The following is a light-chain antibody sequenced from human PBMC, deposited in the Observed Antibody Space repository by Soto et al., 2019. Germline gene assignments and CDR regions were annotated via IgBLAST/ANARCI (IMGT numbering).Light chain of an antibody. CDR1: STXVGGTKY. V-gene: IGLV2-14*03. Sequence: QSALXXXXSXXGSPXXSXXXSXXGTSTXVGGTKYVSWYQQHPGKAPKLXXXXVSNRPSGVSFRFSGSKSGXTASLTISGLQAEDEADYYCNSYSGGPTLYLFGTGTKVTVL. J-gene: IGLJ1*01. CDR3: NSYSGGPTLYL. CDR2: XVS.